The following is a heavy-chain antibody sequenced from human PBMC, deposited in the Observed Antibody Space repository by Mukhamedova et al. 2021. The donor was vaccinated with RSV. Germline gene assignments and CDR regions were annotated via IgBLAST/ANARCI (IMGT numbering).Heavy chain of an antibody. Sequence: VAVISYDGSNKYYADSVKGRFTISRDNSKNTLYLQMNSLRAEDTAVYYCAKDMGQWLVGGLDSWGQGTLVTVSS. CDR2: ISYDGSNK. CDR3: AKDMGQWLVGGLDS. D-gene: IGHD6-19*01. J-gene: IGHJ4*02. V-gene: IGHV3-30*18.